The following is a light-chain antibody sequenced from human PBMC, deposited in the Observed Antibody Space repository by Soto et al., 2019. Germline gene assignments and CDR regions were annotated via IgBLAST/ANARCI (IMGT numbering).Light chain of an antibody. CDR2: EVS. CDR3: QSYDSSLSASYV. V-gene: IGLV2-8*01. CDR1: SSDVGGYNY. Sequence: QSALTQPPSASGSPGQSVTISCSGTSSDVGGYNYVSWYQQHPGKAPKLMIYEVSKRPSGVPDRFSGSKSGNTASLTVSGLQAEDEADYYCQSYDSSLSASYVFGTGTKVTAL. J-gene: IGLJ1*01.